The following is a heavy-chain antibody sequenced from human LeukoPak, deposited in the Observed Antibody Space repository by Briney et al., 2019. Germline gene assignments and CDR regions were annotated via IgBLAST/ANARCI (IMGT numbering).Heavy chain of an antibody. J-gene: IGHJ4*02. CDR2: ISGSGGST. Sequence: GGSLRLSCAASGFTFSSYAMSWVRQAPGKGLEWASAISGSGGSTYYADSVKGRFTISRDNSKNTLYLQMNSLRAEDTAVYYCAKVGYDSSGILDYWGQGTLVTVSS. D-gene: IGHD3-22*01. CDR3: AKVGYDSSGILDY. CDR1: GFTFSSYA. V-gene: IGHV3-23*01.